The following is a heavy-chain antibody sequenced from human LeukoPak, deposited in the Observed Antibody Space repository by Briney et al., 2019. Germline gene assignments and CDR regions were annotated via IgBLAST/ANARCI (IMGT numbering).Heavy chain of an antibody. D-gene: IGHD6-13*01. Sequence: GGSLRLSCAASGFTVSSNYMSWVRQAPGKGLEWVSVIYSGGSTYYADSVKGRFTISRDNYKNTLHLQMNSMRAEDTAVYYCARVEQQLGDAFDIWGQETMVTVSS. V-gene: IGHV3-66*01. CDR1: GFTVSSNY. CDR2: IYSGGST. J-gene: IGHJ3*02. CDR3: ARVEQQLGDAFDI.